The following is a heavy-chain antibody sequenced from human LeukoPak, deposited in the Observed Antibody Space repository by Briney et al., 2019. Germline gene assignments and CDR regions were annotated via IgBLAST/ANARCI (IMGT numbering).Heavy chain of an antibody. CDR1: GYSFNTYW. CDR3: ATPYPREYCSSTTCYFNY. V-gene: IGHV5-51*01. Sequence: GESLKISCKASGYSFNTYWIGWVRKMPGKGLEWMGIIYPGDSDTRYSPSFQGQVTISADKSISTAYLQWSSLKASDSAMYYCATPYPREYCSSTTCYFNYWGQGTLVTVSS. D-gene: IGHD2-2*01. CDR2: IYPGDSDT. J-gene: IGHJ4*02.